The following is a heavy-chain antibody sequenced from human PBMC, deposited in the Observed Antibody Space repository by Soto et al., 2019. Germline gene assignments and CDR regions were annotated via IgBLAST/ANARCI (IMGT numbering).Heavy chain of an antibody. CDR3: ATLPRLDGMDV. D-gene: IGHD6-25*01. V-gene: IGHV4-38-2*01. Sequence: KTSDTLSLTCAVSGYSISCGHSWGWIRQPPGKGLAWIGSIFHTVSTYYNPSLKSRVTLSVGTSTNQFSLKLSSVTAADTAVYFCATLPRLDGMDVWGQGPTVTVSS. CDR2: IFHTVST. J-gene: IGHJ6*02. CDR1: GYSISCGHS.